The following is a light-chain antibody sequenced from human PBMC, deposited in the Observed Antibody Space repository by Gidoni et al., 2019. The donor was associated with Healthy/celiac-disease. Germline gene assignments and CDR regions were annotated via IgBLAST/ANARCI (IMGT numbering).Light chain of an antibody. V-gene: IGKV3-20*01. CDR2: GAS. CDR3: QQYGSSPKYT. J-gene: IGKJ2*01. Sequence: EIVLTQSTGTLSLSPGESATLSCRASQSVSSSYLAWYQQKPGQAPRLLIYGASSRATGIPDRVSGSGSGTDFTLTISRLEPEDFAVYYCQQYGSSPKYTFGQGTKLEIK. CDR1: QSVSSSY.